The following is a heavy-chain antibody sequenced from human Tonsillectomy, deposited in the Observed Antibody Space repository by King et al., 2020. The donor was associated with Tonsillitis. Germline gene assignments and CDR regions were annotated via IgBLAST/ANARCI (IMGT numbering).Heavy chain of an antibody. V-gene: IGHV3-21*01. CDR2: ISSRISYI. D-gene: IGHD1-26*01. J-gene: IGHJ2*01. Sequence: EVQLVESGGGLVKPGGSLRLSCAASGFTFRRYSMNWVRRAPGKGLEWVSSISSRISYIYHTDSVKGRFTISRDKAKKSLYMQMNSLRAEDTAVYYCARVWDWYFDLWGRGTLVTVSS. CDR1: GFTFRRYS. CDR3: ARVWDWYFDL.